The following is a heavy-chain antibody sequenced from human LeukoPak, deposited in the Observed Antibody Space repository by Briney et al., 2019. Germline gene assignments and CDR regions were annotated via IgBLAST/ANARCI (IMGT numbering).Heavy chain of an antibody. V-gene: IGHV4-39*02. CDR3: AREPWVKNYYDSSGYSDY. CDR1: GDSISSSSYY. D-gene: IGHD3-22*01. Sequence: PSETLSLTCTVSGDSISSSSYYWGWIRQPPGKGLEWIGSIYYSGSTYYNPSLKSRVTISVDTSKNQFSLKLSSVTAADTAVYYCAREPWVKNYYDSSGYSDYWGQGTLVTVSS. CDR2: IYYSGST. J-gene: IGHJ4*02.